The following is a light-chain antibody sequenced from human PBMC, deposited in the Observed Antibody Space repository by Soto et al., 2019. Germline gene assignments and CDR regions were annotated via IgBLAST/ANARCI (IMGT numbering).Light chain of an antibody. CDR1: SSDVGGYNY. V-gene: IGLV2-14*01. J-gene: IGLJ3*02. CDR2: EVS. CDR3: SSYTSSGTWV. Sequence: QSALTQPASVSGSPGQSITISCTGSSSDVGGYNYVSWYQQFPGKAPKLMISEVSNRPSGVSSRFSGSRSGNTASLTISGLQAEDEAAYYCSSYTSSGTWVFGGGTQLTVL.